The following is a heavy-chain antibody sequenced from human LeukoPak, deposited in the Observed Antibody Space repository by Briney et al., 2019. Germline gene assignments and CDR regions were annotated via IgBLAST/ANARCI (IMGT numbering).Heavy chain of an antibody. CDR2: ISYDGSNK. J-gene: IGHJ4*02. V-gene: IGHV3-30*04. CDR1: GXTXSSYA. Sequence: SLRLXXAASGXTXSSYAMHWVRQAPGKGLEWVAVISYDGSNKYYADSVKGRFTISRDNSKNTLYLQMNSLRAEDTAVYYCARDRDTMIVVVTPDYWGQGTLVTVSS. D-gene: IGHD3-22*01. CDR3: ARDRDTMIVVVTPDY.